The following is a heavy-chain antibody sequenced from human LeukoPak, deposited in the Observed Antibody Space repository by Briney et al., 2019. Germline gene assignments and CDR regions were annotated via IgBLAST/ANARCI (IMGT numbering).Heavy chain of an antibody. CDR1: GGSVNNYY. D-gene: IGHD5-18*01. CDR2: ISYTGST. V-gene: IGHV4-59*02. J-gene: IGHJ4*02. Sequence: SETLSLTCTVSGGSVNNYYWSWIRQPPGKGLEWIGYISYTGSTTYNPSLKSRVTILIDTSKNQFSLKLTSVTAADTAVYFCAREYSYGYHYFDYWGQGTLVIVSS. CDR3: AREYSYGYHYFDY.